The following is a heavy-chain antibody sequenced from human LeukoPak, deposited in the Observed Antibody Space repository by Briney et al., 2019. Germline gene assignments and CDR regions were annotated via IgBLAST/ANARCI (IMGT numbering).Heavy chain of an antibody. V-gene: IGHV4-61*08. CDR2: IYYSGST. D-gene: IGHD6-19*01. CDR1: GGSISSGGYY. J-gene: IGHJ4*02. Sequence: SETLSLTCTVSGGSISSGGYYWSWIRQPPGKGLEWIGYIYYSGSTNYNPSLKSRVTISVDTSKNQFSLKLSSVTAADTAVYYCARVGGGASGWYGKHFDYWGQGTLVTVSS. CDR3: ARVGGGASGWYGKHFDY.